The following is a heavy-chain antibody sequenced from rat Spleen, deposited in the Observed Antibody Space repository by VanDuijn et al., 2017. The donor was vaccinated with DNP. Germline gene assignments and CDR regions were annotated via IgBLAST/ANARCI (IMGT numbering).Heavy chain of an antibody. D-gene: IGHD1-12*01. Sequence: EVQLVESGGGLVQPGRSLKLSCAASGFTFSDYAMAWVRQSPKKGLEWVATIIYDGSSTYYRDSVKGRFTISRDNAQSTLYLQMDSLRSEDTATYYCARHRTIMPYYYVMDAWGQGASVTVSS. CDR2: IIYDGSST. V-gene: IGHV5-17*01. J-gene: IGHJ4*01. CDR1: GFTFSDYA. CDR3: ARHRTIMPYYYVMDA.